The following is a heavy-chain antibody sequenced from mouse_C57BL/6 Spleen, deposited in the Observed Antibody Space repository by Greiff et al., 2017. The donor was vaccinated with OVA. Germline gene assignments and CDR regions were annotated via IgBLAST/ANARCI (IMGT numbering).Heavy chain of an antibody. V-gene: IGHV1-82*01. CDR1: GYAFSSSW. CDR3: ARGGNRLRYFDV. Sequence: QVQLQQSGPELVKPGASVKISCKASGYAFSSSWMNWVKQRPGKGLEGLVRIYPGDGDTNYNAKFKGKATRTADKSSSTAYMQLSSLTSEYSAVYFCARGGNRLRYFDVWGTGTTVTVSS. CDR2: IYPGDGDT. J-gene: IGHJ1*03. D-gene: IGHD2-1*01.